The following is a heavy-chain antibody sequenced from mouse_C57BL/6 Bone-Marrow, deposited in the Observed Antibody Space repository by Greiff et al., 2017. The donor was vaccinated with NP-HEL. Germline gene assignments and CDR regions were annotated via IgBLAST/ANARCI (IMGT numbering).Heavy chain of an antibody. CDR1: GYAFSSSW. J-gene: IGHJ1*03. V-gene: IGHV1-82*01. D-gene: IGHD1-1*01. CDR3: ASHTFYYYGSSPYWYFDV. CDR2: IYPGDGDT. Sequence: VKLQESGPELVKPGASVKISCKASGYAFSSSWMNWVKQRPGKGLEWIGRIYPGDGDTNYNGKFKGKATLTADKSSSTAYMQLSSLTSEDSAVYFCASHTFYYYGSSPYWYFDVWGTGTTVTVSS.